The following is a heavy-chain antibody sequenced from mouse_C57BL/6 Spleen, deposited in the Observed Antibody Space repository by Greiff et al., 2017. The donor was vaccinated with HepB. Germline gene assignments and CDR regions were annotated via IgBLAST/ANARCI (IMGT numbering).Heavy chain of an antibody. J-gene: IGHJ2*01. CDR3: AIRRRTTAQASYYFDY. CDR1: GYTFTGYW. V-gene: IGHV1-9*01. CDR2: ILPGSGST. D-gene: IGHD3-2*02. Sequence: VKLVESGAELMKPGASVKLSCKATGYTFTGYWIEWVKQRPGHGLEWIGEILPGSGSTNYNEKFKGKATFTADTSSNTAYMQLSSLTTEDSAIYYCAIRRRTTAQASYYFDYWGQGTTLTVSS.